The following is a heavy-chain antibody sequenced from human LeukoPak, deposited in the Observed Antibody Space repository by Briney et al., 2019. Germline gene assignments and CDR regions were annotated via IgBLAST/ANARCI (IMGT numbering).Heavy chain of an antibody. CDR1: GDSIRSSIYY. D-gene: IGHD3-22*01. V-gene: IGHV4-39*01. CDR3: ASQGYYDSSPFDP. J-gene: IGHJ5*02. Sequence: SETLSLTCGVSGDSIRSSIYYWGWIRQPPGKGLEWIGSVYYDGSAYYNPSLKGRVTISVDTPKNQLSLKLSSVTAADTAVYYCASQGYYDSSPFDPWGQGTLVTVSS. CDR2: VYYDGSA.